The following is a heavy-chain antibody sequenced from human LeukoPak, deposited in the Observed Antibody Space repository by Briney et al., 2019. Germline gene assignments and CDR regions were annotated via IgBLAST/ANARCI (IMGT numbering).Heavy chain of an antibody. J-gene: IGHJ4*02. CDR2: ISVSGGNT. Sequence: GRSLRLSCAASGFTFSSYAMTWVRQAPGKGLGWVSSISVSGGNTYYADSVKGRFTISRDNSENTLYLQMNSLGAEDTAVYYCAKSRGYYYDSSGYPNYFDYWGQGTLVTVSS. CDR1: GFTFSSYA. V-gene: IGHV3-23*01. D-gene: IGHD3-22*01. CDR3: AKSRGYYYDSSGYPNYFDY.